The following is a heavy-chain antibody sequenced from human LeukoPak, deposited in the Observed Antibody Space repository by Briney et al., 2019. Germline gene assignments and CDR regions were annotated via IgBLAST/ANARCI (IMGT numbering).Heavy chain of an antibody. CDR3: ASETGIFGVVIHDAFDI. D-gene: IGHD3-3*01. CDR2: IYYSGST. CDR1: GGSVSSGSYY. V-gene: IGHV4-61*01. J-gene: IGHJ3*02. Sequence: SETLSLTCTVSGGSVSSGSYYWSWIRQPPGKGLEWIGYIYYSGSTNYSPSLKSRVTISVDTSKNQFSLKLSSVTAADTAVYYCASETGIFGVVIHDAFDIWGQGTMVTVSS.